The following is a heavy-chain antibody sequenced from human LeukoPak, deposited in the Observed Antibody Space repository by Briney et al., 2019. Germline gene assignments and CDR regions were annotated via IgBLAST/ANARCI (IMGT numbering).Heavy chain of an antibody. CDR3: ARELRYFDWSAKGVYYFDY. CDR1: GYTFTSYY. Sequence: ASVKVSCKASGYTFTSYYMHWVRQAPGQGLEWMGIINPSGGSTSYAQKFQGRVTMTRDTSTSTVYMELSSLRSEDTAVYYCARELRYFDWSAKGVYYFDYWGQGTLVTVSS. V-gene: IGHV1-46*01. J-gene: IGHJ4*02. D-gene: IGHD3-9*01. CDR2: INPSGGST.